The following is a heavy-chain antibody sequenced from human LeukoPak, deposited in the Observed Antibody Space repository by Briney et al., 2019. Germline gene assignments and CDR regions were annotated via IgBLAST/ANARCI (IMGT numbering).Heavy chain of an antibody. D-gene: IGHD6-6*01. J-gene: IGHJ4*02. CDR2: INAGNGNT. V-gene: IGHV1-3*01. Sequence: ASVKVSCKASGYTFTSYAMHWVRQAPRQRLEWMGWINAGNGNTKYSQKFQGRVTITRDTSASTAYMELSSLRSEDTAVYYCARGRSSSANIDYWGQGTLVTVSS. CDR1: GYTFTSYA. CDR3: ARGRSSSANIDY.